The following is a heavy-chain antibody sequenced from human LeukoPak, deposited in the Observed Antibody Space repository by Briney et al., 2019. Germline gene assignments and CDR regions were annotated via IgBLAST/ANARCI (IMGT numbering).Heavy chain of an antibody. CDR3: TTDRTPGEGGY. Sequence: GGSLRLSCAASGFTFSTYSMNWVRQAPGKGLEWVGRIKSKTDGGTTDYAAPVKGRFTISRDDSKNTLYLQMNSLKTEDTAVYCCTTDRTPGEGGYWGQGTLVTVSS. J-gene: IGHJ4*02. CDR1: GFTFSTYS. D-gene: IGHD4-17*01. CDR2: IKSKTDGGTT. V-gene: IGHV3-15*01.